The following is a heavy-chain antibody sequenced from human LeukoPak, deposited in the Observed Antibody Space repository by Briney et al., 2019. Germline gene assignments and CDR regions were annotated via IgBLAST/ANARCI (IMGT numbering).Heavy chain of an antibody. J-gene: IGHJ4*02. CDR2: IYTSGSA. V-gene: IGHV4-4*08. CDR3: ARQVVAASNFDY. Sequence: PSETLSLTCTVSGGSISNYYWNWIRQPAGKGLEWIGHIYTSGSAIYNPSLKSRVTISADTSKNHFSLNLSSVTAADTALYYCARQVVAASNFDYWGQGTLVTVSS. CDR1: GGSISNYY. D-gene: IGHD3-22*01.